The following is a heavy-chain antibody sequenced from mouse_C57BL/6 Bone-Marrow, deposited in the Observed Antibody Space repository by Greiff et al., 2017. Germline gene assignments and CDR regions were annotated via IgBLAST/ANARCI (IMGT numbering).Heavy chain of an antibody. CDR1: GYTFTDYY. J-gene: IGHJ4*01. V-gene: IGHV1-26*01. CDR2: INPNNGGT. CDR3: ARPGDGYIRYYAMDY. Sequence: VQLQQSGPELVKPGASVKISCTASGYTFTDYYMNWVKQSHGKSLEWIGDINPNNGGTSYNQKLKGKATLTVDKSSSTAYMELRSLTSEDSAVYYCARPGDGYIRYYAMDYWGQGTSVTVSS. D-gene: IGHD2-3*01.